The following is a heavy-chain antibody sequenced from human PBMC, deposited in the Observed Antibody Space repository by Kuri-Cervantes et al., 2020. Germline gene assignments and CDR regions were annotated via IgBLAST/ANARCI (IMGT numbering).Heavy chain of an antibody. V-gene: IGHV3-73*01. D-gene: IGHD6-13*01. CDR1: GFTFSSYA. J-gene: IGHJ4*02. Sequence: GESLKISCAASGFTFSSYAMHWVRQASGKGLEWVGRIRSKANSYATAYAASVKGRFTISRDDSKNTAYLQMNSLKTEDTAVYYCTRGLWVAAAGTFFDYWGQGTLVTVSS. CDR3: TRGLWVAAAGTFFDY. CDR2: IRSKANSYAT.